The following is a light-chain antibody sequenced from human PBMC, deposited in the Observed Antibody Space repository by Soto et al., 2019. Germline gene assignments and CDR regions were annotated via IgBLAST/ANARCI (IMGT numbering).Light chain of an antibody. Sequence: VSPGERATLSCRASQSVSSNLAWYQQKPGQAPRLLIYGASTRATGIPARFSGSGSGTEFTLTISSLQSEDFAVYYCQQYNNWLSITFGQGTRL. V-gene: IGKV3-15*01. CDR1: QSVSSN. CDR2: GAS. J-gene: IGKJ5*01. CDR3: QQYNNWLSIT.